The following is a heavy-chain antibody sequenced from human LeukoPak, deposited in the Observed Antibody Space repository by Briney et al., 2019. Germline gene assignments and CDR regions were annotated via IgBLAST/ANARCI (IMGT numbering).Heavy chain of an antibody. V-gene: IGHV3-64*01. CDR1: GFTFSDYA. CDR3: ARGHDYGDERYYYYYMDV. J-gene: IGHJ6*03. Sequence: GGSLRLSCAASGFTFSDYAIHWVRQCPGKGLEYVSTISGNGGSTFYANSVKGRFTISRDNSKNTLYLQMGSLRAEDMAVYYCARGHDYGDERYYYYYMDVWGKGTTVTVSS. CDR2: ISGNGGST. D-gene: IGHD4-17*01.